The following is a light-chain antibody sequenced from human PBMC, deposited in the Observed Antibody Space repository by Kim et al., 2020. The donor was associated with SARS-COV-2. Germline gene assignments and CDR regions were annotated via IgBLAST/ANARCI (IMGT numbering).Light chain of an antibody. Sequence: PGERATLSCRASQSVSSYLAWYQQKPGQAPRLLIYDASNRATGIPSRFSGSGSGTDFTLTISSLEPEDFAVYYCQQRSNWPTFGLGTRVEIK. V-gene: IGKV3-11*01. J-gene: IGKJ1*01. CDR3: QQRSNWPT. CDR1: QSVSSY. CDR2: DAS.